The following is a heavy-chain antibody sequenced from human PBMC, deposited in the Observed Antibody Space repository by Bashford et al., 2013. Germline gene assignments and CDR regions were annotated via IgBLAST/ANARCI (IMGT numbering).Heavy chain of an antibody. Sequence: VRQAPGKGLVWVSRIDSDGVTTRYADSVKGRFTISRDNARETLFLQMDDLSAEDTAVYYCARDRRSGGSYFFDYWAQGTLVTVSS. V-gene: IGHV3-74*01. CDR2: IDSDGVTT. D-gene: IGHD1-26*01. CDR3: ARDRRSGGSYFFDY. J-gene: IGHJ4*02.